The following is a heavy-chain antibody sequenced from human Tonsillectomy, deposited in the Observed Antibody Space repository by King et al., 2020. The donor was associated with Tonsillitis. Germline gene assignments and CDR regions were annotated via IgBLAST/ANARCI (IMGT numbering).Heavy chain of an antibody. D-gene: IGHD3-3*01. Sequence: EVQLVESGGGLVQPGGSLRLSCAASGFTFSSYAMSWVRQAPGKGLEWVSAISGSGGSTYYADSVKGRFTISRDNSKNTLYLQMNSLRAEDTAVYYCAKDLERGKGIRFLEWLPNWFDPWGQGTLVTVSS. CDR1: GFTFSSYA. J-gene: IGHJ5*02. CDR3: AKDLERGKGIRFLEWLPNWFDP. V-gene: IGHV3-23*04. CDR2: ISGSGGST.